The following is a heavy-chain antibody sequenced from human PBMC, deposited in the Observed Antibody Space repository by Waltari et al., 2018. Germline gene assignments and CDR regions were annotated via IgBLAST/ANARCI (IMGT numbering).Heavy chain of an antibody. CDR1: GFSFSSFA. CDR3: ARGAFGFT. D-gene: IGHD3-10*01. Sequence: EVQLLESGGGLVQPGGSLRLSCAASGFSFSSFAMSWLRQTPGKGVEWVSSVVRGGGDTHYADSVRGRFTISRDDAKNTLSLQMDSLRGDDTALYYCARGAFGFTCGQGTLVTVSS. CDR2: VVRGGGDT. J-gene: IGHJ5*02. V-gene: IGHV3-23*01.